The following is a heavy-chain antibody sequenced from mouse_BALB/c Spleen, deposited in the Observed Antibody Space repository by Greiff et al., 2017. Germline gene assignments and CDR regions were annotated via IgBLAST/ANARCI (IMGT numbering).Heavy chain of an antibody. J-gene: IGHJ4*01. CDR1: GYTFTSYW. CDR3: ARGGDYAMDY. V-gene: IGHV1S81*02. Sequence: QVQLQQPGAELVKPGASVKLSCKASGYTFTSYWMHWVKQRPGQGLEWIGEINPSNGRTNYNEKFKSKATLTVDKSSSTAYMQLSSLTSEDSAVYYCARGGDYAMDYWGQGTSVTVSS. CDR2: INPSNGRT.